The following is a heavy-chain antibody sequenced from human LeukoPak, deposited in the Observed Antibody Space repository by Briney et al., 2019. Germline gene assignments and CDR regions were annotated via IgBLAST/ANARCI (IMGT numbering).Heavy chain of an antibody. V-gene: IGHV4-39*07. D-gene: IGHD3-10*01. CDR2: IYYSGST. CDR1: GGSISSSSYY. J-gene: IGHJ5*02. CDR3: ARDPAGSGSYYNVGWFDP. Sequence: PSETLSLTCTVSGGSISSSSYYWGWIRQPPGKGLEWIGSIYYSGSTYYNPSLKSRVTISVDTSKNQFSLKLSFVTAADTAVYYCARDPAGSGSYYNVGWFDPWGQGTLVTVSS.